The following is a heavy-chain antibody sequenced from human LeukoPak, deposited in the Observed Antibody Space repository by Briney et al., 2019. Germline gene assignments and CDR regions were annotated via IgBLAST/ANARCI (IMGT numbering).Heavy chain of an antibody. J-gene: IGHJ4*02. Sequence: PGGSLRLSCAASGFTFSSYAMSWVRQAPGKGLEWVSAISGSGGSTYYADSVKGRFTISRDNSKNTLYLQMNSLRAEDTAVYYCAKLGLKDDFWSGYSRYWGQGTLVTVSS. CDR1: GFTFSSYA. D-gene: IGHD3-3*01. V-gene: IGHV3-23*01. CDR3: AKLGLKDDFWSGYSRY. CDR2: ISGSGGST.